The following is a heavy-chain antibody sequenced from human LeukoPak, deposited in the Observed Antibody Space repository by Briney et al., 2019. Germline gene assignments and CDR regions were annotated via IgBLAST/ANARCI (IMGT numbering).Heavy chain of an antibody. J-gene: IGHJ4*02. V-gene: IGHV3-7*01. CDR3: ARDVAAAAPSLA. D-gene: IGHD6-13*01. CDR2: IKQDGSET. CDR1: GFIFSNYW. Sequence: GSLRLSCAASGFIFSNYWMSWVRQAPGKGLEWVANIKQDGSETSYVDSVKGRFTISRDNAKNSLYLQMNSLRAEDTAVYYCARDVAAAAPSLAWGQGTLVTVSS.